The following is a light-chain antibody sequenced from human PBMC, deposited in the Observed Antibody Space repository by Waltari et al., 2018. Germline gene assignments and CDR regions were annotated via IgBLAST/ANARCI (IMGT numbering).Light chain of an antibody. CDR1: SRDIGRYDI. CDR3: CSYAGNYIWV. Sequence: QSALTQPASVSGSPGQSVTISCTGASRDIGRYDIVSWYQQHPGSAPKLIICDVSKRPSVLSDRFSGSKSGDTASLTISGLQFEDEADYYCCSYAGNYIWVFGGGTRLTVL. CDR2: DVS. V-gene: IGLV2-23*02. J-gene: IGLJ3*02.